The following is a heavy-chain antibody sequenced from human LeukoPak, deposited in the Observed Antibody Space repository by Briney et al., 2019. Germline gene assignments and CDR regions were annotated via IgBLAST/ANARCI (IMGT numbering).Heavy chain of an antibody. Sequence: SETLSLTCAVSGGSISSSNWWSWVRPPPGKGLEWIGEIYHSGSTNYNPSLKSRVTISVDKSENQFSLKLSSVTAADTAVYYCARGSGYSSGWYITAEYFQHWGQGTLVTVSS. CDR3: ARGSGYSSGWYITAEYFQH. V-gene: IGHV4-4*02. CDR1: GGSISSSNW. D-gene: IGHD6-19*01. CDR2: IYHSGST. J-gene: IGHJ1*01.